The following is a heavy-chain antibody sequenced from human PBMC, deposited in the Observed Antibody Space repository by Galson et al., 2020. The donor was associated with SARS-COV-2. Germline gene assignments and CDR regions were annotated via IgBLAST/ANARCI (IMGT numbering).Heavy chain of an antibody. J-gene: IGHJ4*02. CDR1: GGSTNIYY. Sequence: ASETLSLTCTVAGGSTNIYYWSWIRQPQGKGLEWIGSLYYGGTTNYNPSLKNRVTISVNTSKSQFSLTLSSVTAADTAMYYCARLPVVRGVDYWGQGIPVTVAS. CDR2: LYYGGTT. D-gene: IGHD3-10*01. V-gene: IGHV4-59*01. CDR3: ARLPVVRGVDY.